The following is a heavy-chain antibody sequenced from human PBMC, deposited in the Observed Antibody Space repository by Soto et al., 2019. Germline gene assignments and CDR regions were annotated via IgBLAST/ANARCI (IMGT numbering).Heavy chain of an antibody. CDR3: AREYTVTRYYYYGMDV. CDR1: GFTFSRYA. Sequence: QVQLVESGGGVVQPGRSLRLICAASGFTFSRYAMHWVRQAPGKGLEWVAVISNDGSNEYYADSVKGRFTISRDNSKNTLHLQMNSLRAEDTAVYYCAREYTVTRYYYYGMDVWDQGTTVTVSS. D-gene: IGHD4-17*01. J-gene: IGHJ6*02. CDR2: ISNDGSNE. V-gene: IGHV3-30-3*01.